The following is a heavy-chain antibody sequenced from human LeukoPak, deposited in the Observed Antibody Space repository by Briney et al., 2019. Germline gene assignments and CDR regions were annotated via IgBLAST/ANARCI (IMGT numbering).Heavy chain of an antibody. D-gene: IGHD3-10*01. CDR2: IYHSGST. Sequence: SETLSLTCTVSGGSISSGGYYWSWIRQPPGKGLEWIGYIYHSGSTYYNPSLKSRVTISVDTSKNQFFLKMNSVTAADTAVYYCARGQWFRAFWSRGTPVTVSS. V-gene: IGHV4-30-2*01. CDR1: GGSISSGGYY. J-gene: IGHJ4*02. CDR3: ARGQWFRAF.